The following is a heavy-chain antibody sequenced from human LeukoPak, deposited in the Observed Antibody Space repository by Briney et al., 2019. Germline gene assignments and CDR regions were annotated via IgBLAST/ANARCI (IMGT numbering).Heavy chain of an antibody. CDR1: GYTFTSYG. V-gene: IGHV1-18*01. J-gene: IGHJ4*02. D-gene: IGHD3-22*01. CDR3: ASSSGYYFPFDY. Sequence: ASVKVSCTASGYTFTSYGISWVRQAPGQGLEWMGWISAYNGNTNYAQKLQGRVTMTTDTSTSTAYMELRSLRSDDTAVYYCASSSGYYFPFDYWGQGTLVTVSS. CDR2: ISAYNGNT.